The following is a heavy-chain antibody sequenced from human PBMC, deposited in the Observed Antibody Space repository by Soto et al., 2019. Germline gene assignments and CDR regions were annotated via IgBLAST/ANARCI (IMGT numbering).Heavy chain of an antibody. CDR2: RNKDGSQK. D-gene: IGHD7-27*01. CDR3: LRKLGLAY. Sequence: WVSLRRSCAAAGFTHSNYWMTWVRQAPRRGLQWVADRNKDGSQKNYVYTVTGRLTIARDNGQNSVSLQITSLRVEDAAVYSCLRKLGLAYWGQEALVAISS. CDR1: GFTHSNYW. V-gene: IGHV3-7*03. J-gene: IGHJ4*01.